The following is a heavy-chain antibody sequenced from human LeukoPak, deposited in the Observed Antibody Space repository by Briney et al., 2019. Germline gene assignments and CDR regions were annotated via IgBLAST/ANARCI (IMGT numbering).Heavy chain of an antibody. D-gene: IGHD3-3*01. CDR1: GFTFSSYG. Sequence: GGSLRLSCAASGFTFSSYGMHWVRQAPGKGLEWVAVIWYDGSNKYYADSVKGRFSISRDNSKNTLYLQMNSLRAEDTAVYYCAKDRGVKNYYYYMDVWGKGTTVTVSS. CDR3: AKDRGVKNYYYYMDV. CDR2: IWYDGSNK. V-gene: IGHV3-33*06. J-gene: IGHJ6*03.